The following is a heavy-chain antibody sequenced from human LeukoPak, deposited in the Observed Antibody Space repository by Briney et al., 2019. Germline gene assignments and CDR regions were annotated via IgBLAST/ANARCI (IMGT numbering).Heavy chain of an antibody. D-gene: IGHD1-26*01. CDR2: INWNGGST. CDR1: GLTFDDYG. Sequence: QSGGSLRLSCAASGLTFDDYGMSWVRQAPGKGMEWVSGINWNGGSTGYADSVKGRFTISRDNAKNSLYLQMNSLRAEDTALYYCARDGGSGTGYFDYWGQGTLVTVSS. V-gene: IGHV3-20*04. CDR3: ARDGGSGTGYFDY. J-gene: IGHJ4*02.